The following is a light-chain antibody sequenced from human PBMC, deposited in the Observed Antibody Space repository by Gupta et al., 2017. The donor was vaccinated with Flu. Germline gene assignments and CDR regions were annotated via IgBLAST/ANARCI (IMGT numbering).Light chain of an antibody. CDR3: QEYKSFSCT. CDR2: KAS. V-gene: IGKV1-5*03. CDR1: KSISNW. J-gene: IGKJ2*02. Sequence: PSTLSASVVDRVTITCRASKSISNWLAWYQQKPGKAPNLLIYKASRLETGVPSKFSGSGSGTEFTLTISSLQPDDFATYYCQEYKSFSCTFGQGTKLEIK.